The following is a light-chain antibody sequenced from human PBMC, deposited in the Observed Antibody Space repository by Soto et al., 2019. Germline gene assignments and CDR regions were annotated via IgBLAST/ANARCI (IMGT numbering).Light chain of an antibody. CDR3: QQYNNWPPGT. Sequence: EIVMTQSPATLSVSPGERANIACRASQSVSRNLAWYQQKPGQAPRLLIYGASTRATGIPARFSGSGSGTEFTLTISSLQSEDFAVYYCQQYNNWPPGTFGQGTKGEIK. CDR2: GAS. J-gene: IGKJ1*01. V-gene: IGKV3-15*01. CDR1: QSVSRN.